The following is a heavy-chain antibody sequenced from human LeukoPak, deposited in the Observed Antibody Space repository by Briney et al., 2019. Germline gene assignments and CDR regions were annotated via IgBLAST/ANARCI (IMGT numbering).Heavy chain of an antibody. D-gene: IGHD5-24*01. J-gene: IGHJ5*02. Sequence: SETLSLTCAVHGGSFSGYYWSWIRQPPGKGLEWIGEINHSGSTNYNPSLKSRVTISVDTSKNQFSLKLSSVTAADTAVYYCARAGRDGYNQKGNWFDPWGQGTLVTVSS. CDR3: ARAGRDGYNQKGNWFDP. V-gene: IGHV4-34*01. CDR1: GGSFSGYY. CDR2: INHSGST.